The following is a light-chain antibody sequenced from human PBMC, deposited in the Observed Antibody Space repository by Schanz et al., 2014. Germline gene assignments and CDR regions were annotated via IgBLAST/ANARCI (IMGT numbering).Light chain of an antibody. Sequence: QSVLTQPPSASGTPGQRVTISCSGSSSNIGSNTVNWYQQLPGTAPKLMIYDVSNRPSGVPDRFSGSKSGTSASLAISGLQSEDEADYYCAAWDDSLNGWVFGGGTKLTVL. J-gene: IGLJ3*02. V-gene: IGLV1-44*01. CDR1: SSNIGSNT. CDR2: DVS. CDR3: AAWDDSLNGWV.